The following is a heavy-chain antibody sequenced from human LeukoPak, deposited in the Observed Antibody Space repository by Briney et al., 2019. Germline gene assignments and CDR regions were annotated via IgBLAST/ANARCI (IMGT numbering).Heavy chain of an antibody. V-gene: IGHV3-30*18. J-gene: IGHJ4*02. CDR3: AKARWGSTRAEYYFDY. CDR1: GFTFSNYA. Sequence: GGSLRLSCAASGFTFSNYAMNWVRQAPGKGLEWVAVISYDGSNKYYADSVKGRFTISRDNSKNTLYLQMNSLRAEDTAVYYCAKARWGSTRAEYYFDYWGQGTLVTVSS. D-gene: IGHD2-21*01. CDR2: ISYDGSNK.